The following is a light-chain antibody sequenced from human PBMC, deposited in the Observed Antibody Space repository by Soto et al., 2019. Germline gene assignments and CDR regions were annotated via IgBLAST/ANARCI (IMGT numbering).Light chain of an antibody. V-gene: IGKV1-5*01. J-gene: IGKJ1*01. Sequence: DIQMTQSPSTLSASVGDRVTITCRASQSISSWLAWYQQKPGKFPKLLIYDASYLERGVPSRFSGSGSGTEFTLTISSLQPDDLATYYCQQYNSFWTFGQGTKVEI. CDR3: QQYNSFWT. CDR2: DAS. CDR1: QSISSW.